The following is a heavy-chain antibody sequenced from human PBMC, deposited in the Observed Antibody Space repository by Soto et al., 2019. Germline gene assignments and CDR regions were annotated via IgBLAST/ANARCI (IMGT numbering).Heavy chain of an antibody. CDR2: IYYSGST. J-gene: IGHJ5*02. V-gene: IGHV4-59*01. CDR1: GGSISSYY. CDR3: ARSGYSYGPNWFDP. Sequence: WETLSLTCTVSGGSISSYYWSWIGQAPGKGLEWIGYIYYSGSTNYNPSLKSRVTISVYTSKNQFSLKLSSVTAADTAVYYCARSGYSYGPNWFDPWGQGTLVTVSS. D-gene: IGHD5-18*01.